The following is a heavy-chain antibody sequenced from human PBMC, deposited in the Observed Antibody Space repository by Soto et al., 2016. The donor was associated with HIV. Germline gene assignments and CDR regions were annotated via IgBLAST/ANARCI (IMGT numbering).Heavy chain of an antibody. J-gene: IGHJ6*03. CDR1: GYTFTSYG. V-gene: IGHV1-18*01. Sequence: QVQLVQSGAEVKKPGASVKVSCKASGYTFTSYGISWVRQAPGQGLEWMGWISAYNGNTNYAQKLQGRVTMTTDTSTSTAYMELRSLRSDDTAVYYCARGLDYYGSGSRSGDYYYYYYMDVWGKGTTVTVSS. D-gene: IGHD3-10*01. CDR2: ISAYNGNT. CDR3: ARGLDYYGSGSRSGDYYYYYYMDV.